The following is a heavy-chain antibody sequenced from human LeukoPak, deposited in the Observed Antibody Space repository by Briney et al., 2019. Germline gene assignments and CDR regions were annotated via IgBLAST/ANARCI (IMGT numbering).Heavy chain of an antibody. CDR1: GFTFSSYE. CDR2: ITSSDSTT. Sequence: GGSLRLSCAASGFTFSSYEMNWVRQAPGKGLEWLSYITSSDSTTHYADSVKGRFTISRDNAKNSLYLHMNSLRVEDTAIYYCARDYVWGSSESDYWGQGTLVTVSS. CDR3: ARDYVWGSSESDY. J-gene: IGHJ4*02. D-gene: IGHD7-27*01. V-gene: IGHV3-48*03.